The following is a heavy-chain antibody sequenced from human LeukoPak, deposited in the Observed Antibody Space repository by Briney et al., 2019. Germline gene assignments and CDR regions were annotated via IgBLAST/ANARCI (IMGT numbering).Heavy chain of an antibody. J-gene: IGHJ6*02. CDR3: VKGIAVTGTYYYGLDV. CDR1: GFTFSSYA. Sequence: PGGSLRLSCAVSGFTFSSYAMSWVRQAPGKGLEWVSGITYSGDNTYYADSVKGRFTISRDNSKNTLYLQMNSLRAEDTAVYYCVKGIAVTGTYYYGLDVWGQGTTVTVSS. V-gene: IGHV3-23*01. CDR2: ITYSGDNT. D-gene: IGHD6-19*01.